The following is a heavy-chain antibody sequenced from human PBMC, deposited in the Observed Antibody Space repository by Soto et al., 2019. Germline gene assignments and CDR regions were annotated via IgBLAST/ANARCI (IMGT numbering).Heavy chain of an antibody. V-gene: IGHV3-30-3*01. Sequence: QVQLVESGGGVVQPGRSLRLSCAASGFTFISLSLHWVRQAPGKWLEWLALISYDGSHKYNADAVKGRFTISRDNSKNTLYLQLNSLRLEDTAVYYCARTTTVAGTPEFDYWGPGTLVSGSS. J-gene: IGHJ4*02. CDR1: GFTFISLS. CDR2: ISYDGSHK. D-gene: IGHD6-19*01. CDR3: ARTTTVAGTPEFDY.